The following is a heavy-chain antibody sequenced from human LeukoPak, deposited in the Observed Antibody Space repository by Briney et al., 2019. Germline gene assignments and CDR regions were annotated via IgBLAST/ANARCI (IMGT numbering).Heavy chain of an antibody. Sequence: GRSLRLSCAASGFTFSSHGMHWVRQAPGKGLEWVAVISYDGSNKYYADSVKGRFTISRDNSKNTLYLQMNSLRAEDTAVYYCARSCGGNCYHYGMDVWGQGTTVTVSS. CDR1: GFTFSSHG. J-gene: IGHJ6*02. V-gene: IGHV3-30*03. D-gene: IGHD2-21*01. CDR2: ISYDGSNK. CDR3: ARSCGGNCYHYGMDV.